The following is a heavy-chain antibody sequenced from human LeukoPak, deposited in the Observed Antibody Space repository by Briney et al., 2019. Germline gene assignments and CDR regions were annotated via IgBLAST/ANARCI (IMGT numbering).Heavy chain of an antibody. D-gene: IGHD3-22*01. CDR3: AITHYDPAGSPNFDS. J-gene: IGHJ4*02. CDR1: GCTFSAYE. Sequence: GGSLRLSCVVSGCTFSAYEIHWVRQTPGKGLEWVALISGDGNNKYYADSVKGRFTISRDNSKNTLYLQMNSLRTEDTALYYCAITHYDPAGSPNFDSWGQGTLVTVSS. CDR2: ISGDGNNK. V-gene: IGHV3-30*03.